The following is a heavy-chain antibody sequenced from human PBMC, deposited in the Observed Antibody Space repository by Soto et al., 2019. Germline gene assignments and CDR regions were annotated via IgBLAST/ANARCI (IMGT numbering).Heavy chain of an antibody. V-gene: IGHV3-23*01. Sequence: GGSLRLSCAASGFTFSSSAMSWVRQAPWQGLEWVSAISGNGDYTYYADSVKGRFTISRDNSQNTLYLQMNSLRAEDTAIYYCAKDATSSCGGSSNCGYWGQGTLVTVSS. CDR3: AKDATSSCGGSSNCGY. CDR2: ISGNGDYT. J-gene: IGHJ4*02. CDR1: GFTFSSSA. D-gene: IGHD6-13*01.